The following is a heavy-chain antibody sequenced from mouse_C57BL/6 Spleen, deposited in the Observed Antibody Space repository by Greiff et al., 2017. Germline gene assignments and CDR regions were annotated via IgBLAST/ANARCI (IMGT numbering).Heavy chain of an antibody. D-gene: IGHD2-10*01. J-gene: IGHJ3*01. Sequence: EVKVVESGGGLVKPGGSLKLSCAASGFTFSDYGMHWVRQAPEKGLEWVAYISSGSSTIYYADTVKGRFTISRDNAKNTLFLKMTSLRSEDTAMYYCAMNSYYPFAYWGQGTLVTVSA. CDR2: ISSGSSTI. CDR1: GFTFSDYG. CDR3: AMNSYYPFAY. V-gene: IGHV5-17*01.